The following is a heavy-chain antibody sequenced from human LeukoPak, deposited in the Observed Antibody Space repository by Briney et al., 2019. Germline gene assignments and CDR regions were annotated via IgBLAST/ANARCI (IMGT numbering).Heavy chain of an antibody. CDR3: ARDVDTAMANPLDY. V-gene: IGHV3-30-3*01. CDR1: GFTFSSYA. Sequence: GRSLRLSCAASGFTFSSYAMHWVRQAPGKGLEWVAVISYDGSNKYYADSVKGRFTISRDNSKNTLYLQMNSLRAEDTAVYYCARDVDTAMANPLDYWGQGTLVTVSS. CDR2: ISYDGSNK. J-gene: IGHJ4*02. D-gene: IGHD5-18*01.